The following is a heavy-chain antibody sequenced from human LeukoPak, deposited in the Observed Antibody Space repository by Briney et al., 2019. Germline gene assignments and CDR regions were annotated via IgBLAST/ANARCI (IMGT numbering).Heavy chain of an antibody. J-gene: IGHJ4*02. CDR2: IYWDDDR. Sequence: SGATLVNPTHTLTLTCTFSGFSLNTRGVGVGWIRQPLVRALEWLALIYWDDDRRYSPSLKSRLTITKDTSKNQVVLTMTNMDPVDTSTYFCAHRKNYYDSSVFDNWGQGTLVTVSS. CDR3: AHRKNYYDSSVFDN. CDR1: GFSLNTRGVG. V-gene: IGHV2-5*02. D-gene: IGHD3-22*01.